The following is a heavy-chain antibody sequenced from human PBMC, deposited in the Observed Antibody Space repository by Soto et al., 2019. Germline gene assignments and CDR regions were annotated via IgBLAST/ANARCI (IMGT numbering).Heavy chain of an antibody. CDR2: ISSSSSTI. J-gene: IGHJ1*01. CDR3: ARERLTGTHACFQH. CDR1: GFTFSSYS. V-gene: IGHV3-48*01. D-gene: IGHD1-7*01. Sequence: EVQLVESGGGLVQPGGSLRLSCAASGFTFSSYSMNWVRQAPGKGLEWVSYISSSSSTIYYADSVKGRFTISRDNAKNSLYLQMNSLRAEDTAVYYCARERLTGTHACFQHWGQGTLVTVSS.